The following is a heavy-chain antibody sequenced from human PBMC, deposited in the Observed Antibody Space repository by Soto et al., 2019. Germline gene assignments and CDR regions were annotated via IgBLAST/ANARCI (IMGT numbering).Heavy chain of an antibody. Sequence: PGGSLRLSCAASGFTMSNYWMNWVRQGPGKGLEWVANIKQDGSEKYYVDSVEGRFAISRDNAKSSLNLQMNSLRAEDTAVYYCAGGSGWLIDYWGQGTLVTVSS. J-gene: IGHJ4*02. CDR3: AGGSGWLIDY. CDR1: GFTMSNYW. V-gene: IGHV3-7*04. CDR2: IKQDGSEK. D-gene: IGHD6-19*01.